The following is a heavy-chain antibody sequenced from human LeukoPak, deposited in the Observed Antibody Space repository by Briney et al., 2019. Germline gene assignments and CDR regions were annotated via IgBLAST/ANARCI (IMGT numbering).Heavy chain of an antibody. D-gene: IGHD3-10*01. CDR3: ARAAGSYAFDI. CDR1: KFTFSDPY. V-gene: IGHV3-11*04. J-gene: IGHJ3*02. CDR2: ISNSGTTM. Sequence: GGSLRLSXAASKFTFSDPYMGWMRQAPGKGLDWVSYISNSGTTMYYADSVKGRFTISRDNAKNSLYLQMNSLRAEDTAVYHCARAAGSYAFDIWGQGTMVTVSS.